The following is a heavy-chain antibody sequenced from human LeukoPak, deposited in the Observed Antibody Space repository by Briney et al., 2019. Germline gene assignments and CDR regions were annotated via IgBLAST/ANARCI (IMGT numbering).Heavy chain of an antibody. D-gene: IGHD3-9*01. CDR2: INHSGST. J-gene: IGHJ3*02. Sequence: SETLSLTCAVYGGSFSGYYWSWIRQPPGKGLEWIGEINHSGSTNYNPSLKSRVTISVDTSKNQFSLKLSSVTAADTAVYYCARERYSDAFDIWGQGTMVTVSS. V-gene: IGHV4-34*01. CDR1: GGSFSGYY. CDR3: ARERYSDAFDI.